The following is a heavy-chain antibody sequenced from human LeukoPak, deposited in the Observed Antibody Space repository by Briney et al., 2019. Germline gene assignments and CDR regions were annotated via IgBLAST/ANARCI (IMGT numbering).Heavy chain of an antibody. V-gene: IGHV1-69*05. Sequence: SVKVSCKASGGTFSSYAISWVRQAPGQGLEWMGGIIPIFGTANYAQKSQGRVTITTDESTSTAYMELSSLRSEDTAVYYCARGRQYYYDSSGYAFDIWGQGTMVTVSS. CDR1: GGTFSSYA. CDR2: IIPIFGTA. J-gene: IGHJ3*02. CDR3: ARGRQYYYDSSGYAFDI. D-gene: IGHD3-22*01.